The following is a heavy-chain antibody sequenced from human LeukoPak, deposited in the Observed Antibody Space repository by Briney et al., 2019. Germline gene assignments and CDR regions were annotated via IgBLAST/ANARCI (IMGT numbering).Heavy chain of an antibody. CDR2: IYSGGNA. V-gene: IGHV3-53*01. D-gene: IGHD5-18*01. Sequence: GGSLRLSCAASGFSVSVNYISWVRQAPGKGLEWVSIIYSGGNAYYADSVEGRLTISRDKSRNTVFLLMTSLSGEDTAVYYCARDGRGYSLDYWGPGTLVTVSS. CDR3: ARDGRGYSLDY. CDR1: GFSVSVNY. J-gene: IGHJ4*02.